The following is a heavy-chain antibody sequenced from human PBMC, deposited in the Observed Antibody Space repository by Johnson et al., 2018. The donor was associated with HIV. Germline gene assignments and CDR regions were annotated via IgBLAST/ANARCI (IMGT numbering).Heavy chain of an antibody. Sequence: QMLLVESGGGVVQPGRSLRLSCAASGFTFSSYAMHWVCQAPGKGLEWVAVLSYDGSNKYYADSVKGGFPISRDKSKNTLYLQLNTLRVEDTALEYCARPSVSTRDALDIWGQGTMVTVSS. CDR2: LSYDGSNK. CDR3: ARPSVSTRDALDI. J-gene: IGHJ3*02. CDR1: GFTFSSYA. D-gene: IGHD2-2*01. V-gene: IGHV3-30-3*01.